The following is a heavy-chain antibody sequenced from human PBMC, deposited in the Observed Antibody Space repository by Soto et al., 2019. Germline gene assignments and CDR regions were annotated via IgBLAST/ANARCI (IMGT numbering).Heavy chain of an antibody. D-gene: IGHD3-22*01. CDR1: GGTFSRYA. J-gene: IGHJ3*02. CDR3: ARSAQSYYDSSGYWYDSCEI. V-gene: IGHV1-69*01. Sequence: QVQLVQSGAEVKKPGSSVKVSCQASGGTFSRYALSWVRQAPGQGLEWMGGIIPIFGTANYAQMFQGIVTITADESTSTVYMELSSLRSEDTDVYYLARSAQSYYDSSGYWYDSCEISGQGTMVTVSS. CDR2: IIPIFGTA.